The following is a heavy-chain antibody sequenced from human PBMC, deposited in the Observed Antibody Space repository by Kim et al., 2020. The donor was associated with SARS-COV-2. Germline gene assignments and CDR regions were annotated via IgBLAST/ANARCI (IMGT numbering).Heavy chain of an antibody. CDR1: GGSISSYY. D-gene: IGHD6-6*01. CDR3: ARAPPKIATLMYYFYGMDV. J-gene: IGHJ6*02. V-gene: IGHV4-59*01. CDR2: IYYSGST. Sequence: SETLSLTCTVSGGSISSYYWSWIRQSPRKGLEWIGYIYYSGSTDYNPSLKSRVTISVDALNNQFSLTLSSVTAADTAVYYCARAPPKIATLMYYFYGMDVWGQGTPVTVSS.